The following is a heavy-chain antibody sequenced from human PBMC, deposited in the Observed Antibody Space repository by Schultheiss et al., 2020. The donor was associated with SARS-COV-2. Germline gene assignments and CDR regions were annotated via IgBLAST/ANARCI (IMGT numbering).Heavy chain of an antibody. CDR1: GYSISSGYY. V-gene: IGHV4-61*01. J-gene: IGHJ4*02. CDR3: ARSGDSSVDY. D-gene: IGHD6-19*01. CDR2: IYYSGST. Sequence: SQTLPLTCAVSGYSISSGYYWSWIRQPPGKGLEWIGYIYYSGSTNYNPSLKSRVTISVDTSKNQFSLKLSSVTAADTAVYYCARSGDSSVDYWGQGTLVTVSS.